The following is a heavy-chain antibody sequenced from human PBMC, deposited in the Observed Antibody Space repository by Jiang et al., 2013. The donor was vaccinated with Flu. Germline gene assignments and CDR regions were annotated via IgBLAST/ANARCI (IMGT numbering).Heavy chain of an antibody. J-gene: IGHJ4*02. V-gene: IGHV3-33*01. CDR1: GFTFSSYG. CDR3: ARDRLLRGSSGYYPLDY. CDR2: IWYDGSNK. D-gene: IGHD3-22*01. Sequence: QLVESGGGVVQPGRSLRLSCAASGFTFSSYGMHWVRQAPGKGLEWVAVIWYDGSNKYYADSVKGRFTISRDNSKNTLYLQMNSLRAEDTAVYYCARDRLLRGSSGYYPLDYWGQGTLVTVSS.